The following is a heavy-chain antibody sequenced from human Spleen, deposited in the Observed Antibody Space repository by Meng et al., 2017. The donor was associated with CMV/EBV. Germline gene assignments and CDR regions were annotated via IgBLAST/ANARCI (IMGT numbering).Heavy chain of an antibody. V-gene: IGHV3-11*01. CDR3: ARDPTYCTSTSCLDF. CDR2: ISGSGKTI. CDR1: GFIFSAHF. Sequence: GGPLRLSCAASGFIFSAHFMSWIRQAPVKGLEWVSRISGSGKTISYADSVKGRFTISRDNAEKSLFLQMNSLRAEAAGVYFCARDPTYCTSTSCLDFWGQGTLVTVSS. J-gene: IGHJ4*02. D-gene: IGHD2-2*01.